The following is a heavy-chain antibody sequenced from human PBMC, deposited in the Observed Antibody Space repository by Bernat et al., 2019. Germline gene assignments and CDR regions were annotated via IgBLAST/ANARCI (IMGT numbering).Heavy chain of an antibody. CDR1: GYSFTSYW. V-gene: IGHV5-10-1*03. J-gene: IGHJ6*02. CDR2: IDPSDSYT. D-gene: IGHD2-2*01. Sequence: EVQLVQSGAEVKKPGESLRISCKGSGYSFTSYWISWVRQMPGKGLEWMGRIDPSDSYTNYSPSFQGHVTISADKSISTAYLQWSSLKASDTAMYYCARPGVPAAKYYYYYGMDVWGQGTTVTVSS. CDR3: ARPGVPAAKYYYYYGMDV.